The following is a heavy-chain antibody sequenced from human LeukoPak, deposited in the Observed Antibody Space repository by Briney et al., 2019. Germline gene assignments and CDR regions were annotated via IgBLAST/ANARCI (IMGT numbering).Heavy chain of an antibody. Sequence: QPGGSLRLSCAASGFTFSSYAMSWVRQAPGKGLEWVSAISGSGGSTYYADSVKGRFTISRDNSKNTLYLQMNSLRAEDTAVYYCARMVGVSIAVAGTFDYWGQGTLVTVSS. CDR3: ARMVGVSIAVAGTFDY. J-gene: IGHJ4*02. D-gene: IGHD6-19*01. CDR1: GFTFSSYA. V-gene: IGHV3-23*01. CDR2: ISGSGGST.